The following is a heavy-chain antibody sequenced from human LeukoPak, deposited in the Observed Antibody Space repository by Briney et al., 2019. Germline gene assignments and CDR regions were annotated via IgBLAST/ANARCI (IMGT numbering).Heavy chain of an antibody. Sequence: SETLSLTCTVSGASVSSINYYWSWIRQPPGKGLEWLGYIFYSGSTNYNPSLKSRVTISVDTSKNQFSLKLTSVTAADTAVYYCARDVDRNHWFDPWGQGTLVAVSS. J-gene: IGHJ5*02. CDR2: IFYSGST. D-gene: IGHD1-14*01. V-gene: IGHV4-61*01. CDR3: ARDVDRNHWFDP. CDR1: GASVSSINYY.